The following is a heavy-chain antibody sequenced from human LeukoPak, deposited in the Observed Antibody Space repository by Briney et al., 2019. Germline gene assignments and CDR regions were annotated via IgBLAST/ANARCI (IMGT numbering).Heavy chain of an antibody. V-gene: IGHV5-10-1*01. CDR1: GYSFTSYW. D-gene: IGHD3-10*01. CDR3: ARQVTMVRGVIGFDP. Sequence: GESLRISCKGSGYSFTSYWISWVRQMPGKGLEWMGRIDPSDSYTNYSPSFQDHVTISADKSISTAYLQWSSLKASDTAMYYCARQVTMVRGVIGFDPWGQGSLVTVSS. J-gene: IGHJ5*02. CDR2: IDPSDSYT.